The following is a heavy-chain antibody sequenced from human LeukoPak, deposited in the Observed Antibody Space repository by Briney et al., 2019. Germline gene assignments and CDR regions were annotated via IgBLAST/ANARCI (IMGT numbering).Heavy chain of an antibody. V-gene: IGHV3-11*01. CDR3: ARGNGGAAAGDY. Sequence: PGGSLRLFWGACGFTFRDYCMSWIRQAPGRGLEWVSYISSSGSTIYYADSAKGRFTISRENAKNSLYLQMNSLRAEDAAVYYCARGNGGAAAGDYWGQGTLVTVSS. CDR2: ISSSGSTI. CDR1: GFTFRDYC. J-gene: IGHJ4*02. D-gene: IGHD6-13*01.